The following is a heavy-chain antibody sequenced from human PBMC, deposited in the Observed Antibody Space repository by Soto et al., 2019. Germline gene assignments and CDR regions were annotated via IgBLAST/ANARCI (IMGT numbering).Heavy chain of an antibody. D-gene: IGHD2-21*02. Sequence: GGSLRLSCAASGFTVSSNYMSWVRQAPGKGLEWVSVIYSGGSTYYADSVKGRFTISRDNSKNTLYLQMNSLRAEDTAVYYCARDLGVGGNSISGSQYWGQGTLVTVSS. V-gene: IGHV3-66*01. CDR2: IYSGGST. CDR3: ARDLGVGGNSISGSQY. CDR1: GFTVSSNY. J-gene: IGHJ4*02.